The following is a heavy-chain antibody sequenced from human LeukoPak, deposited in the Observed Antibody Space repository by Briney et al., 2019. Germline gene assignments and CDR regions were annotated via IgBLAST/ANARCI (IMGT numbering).Heavy chain of an antibody. Sequence: ASVKVSCKASGYTFTSYDINWVRQATGQGLEWMGWMNPNSGNTGYAQKFQGRVTITRNTSISTAYMELGSLRSEDTAVYCCVRGGHTACDYWGQGTLVTVSS. J-gene: IGHJ4*02. CDR1: GYTFTSYD. D-gene: IGHD2-21*02. V-gene: IGHV1-8*03. CDR3: VRGGHTACDY. CDR2: MNPNSGNT.